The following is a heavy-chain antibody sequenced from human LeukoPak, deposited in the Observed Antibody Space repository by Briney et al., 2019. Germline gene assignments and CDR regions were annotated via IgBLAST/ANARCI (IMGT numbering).Heavy chain of an antibody. D-gene: IGHD3-22*01. V-gene: IGHV4-39*07. Sequence: PSETLSLTCTVSGASINSDTYYWGWIRQPPGKGLEWIGTHSHSGSTNYNPSLKSRVTISVDTSKNQFSLKLSSVTAADTAVYYCARDLAFYYDSSGYDAFDIWGQGTMVTVSS. CDR1: GASINSDTYY. CDR2: HSHSGST. J-gene: IGHJ3*02. CDR3: ARDLAFYYDSSGYDAFDI.